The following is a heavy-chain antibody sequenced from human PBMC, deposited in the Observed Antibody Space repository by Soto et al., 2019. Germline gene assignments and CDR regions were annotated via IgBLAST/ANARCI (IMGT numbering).Heavy chain of an antibody. CDR1: GGSVSSYY. CDR2: IYYSGST. D-gene: IGHD2-21*01. V-gene: IGHV4-59*02. Sequence: TLSLTCSVSGGSVSSYYWSWIRQPPGKGLEWIGYIYYSGSTNYNPSLKSRVTISVDTSKNQFSLKLSSVTAADTAVYYCARGRLQLVRWGQGTRVTVSS. J-gene: IGHJ5*02. CDR3: ARGRLQLVR.